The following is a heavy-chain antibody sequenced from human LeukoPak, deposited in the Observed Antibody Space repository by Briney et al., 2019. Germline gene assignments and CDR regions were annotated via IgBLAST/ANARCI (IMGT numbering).Heavy chain of an antibody. J-gene: IGHJ4*02. V-gene: IGHV4-34*01. Sequence: SETLSLTCTVSGGSISSYYWSWIRQPPGKGLEWIGEINHSGSTNYNPSLKSRVTISVDTSKNQFSLKLTSVTAADTAVYYCARQTGSGLFILPGGQGTLVTVSS. CDR2: INHSGST. D-gene: IGHD3/OR15-3a*01. CDR1: GGSISSYY. CDR3: ARQTGSGLFILP.